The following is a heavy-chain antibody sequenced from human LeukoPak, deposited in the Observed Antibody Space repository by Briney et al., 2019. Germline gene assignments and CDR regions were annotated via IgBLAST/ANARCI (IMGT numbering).Heavy chain of an antibody. J-gene: IGHJ4*02. CDR3: ARGRTTRAYYFDY. CDR1: GYSFTSYW. D-gene: IGHD4-11*01. V-gene: IGHV5-51*01. CDR2: IYPGDSDT. Sequence: GESLKISCKGSGYSFTSYWIGWVRQLPGKGLEWMGIIYPGDSDTRYSPSFQGQVTISADKSISTAYLQWSSLKASDTAMYYCARGRTTRAYYFDYWGQGTLVTVSS.